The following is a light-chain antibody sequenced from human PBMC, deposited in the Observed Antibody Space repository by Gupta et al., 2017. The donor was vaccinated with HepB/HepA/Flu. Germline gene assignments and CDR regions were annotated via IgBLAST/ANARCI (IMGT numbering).Light chain of an antibody. J-gene: IGLJ3*02. Sequence: QSALTQPASVSGSPGQSITISCTGTSSDVGAYNFVSWYQQHPGKAPKLIFYDVSHRPSGVSNRFSGSKSGNTASLTISGLQAEDEAHYYCSSYASSSTWVFGGGTKLTVL. CDR2: DVS. CDR3: SSYASSSTWV. CDR1: SSDVGAYNF. V-gene: IGLV2-14*01.